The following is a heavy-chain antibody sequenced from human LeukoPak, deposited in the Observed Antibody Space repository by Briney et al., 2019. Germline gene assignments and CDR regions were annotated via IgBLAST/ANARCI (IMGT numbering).Heavy chain of an antibody. Sequence: GASVKVSCKASGYSFTTFDINWVRPAAGQGLEWMGWMNPNSGDTVYVRKFQGRVTMTRNTAINTAYMELSSLASEDTAVYYCARSTTINFYFHGMDVWGQGTTVTVSS. J-gene: IGHJ6*02. CDR2: MNPNSGDT. D-gene: IGHD1-1*01. CDR1: GYSFTTFD. CDR3: ARSTTINFYFHGMDV. V-gene: IGHV1-8*01.